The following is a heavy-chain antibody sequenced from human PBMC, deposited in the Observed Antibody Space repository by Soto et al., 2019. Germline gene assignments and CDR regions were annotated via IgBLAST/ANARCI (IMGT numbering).Heavy chain of an antibody. CDR3: ARDITMVRGANYFYGMDV. CDR2: ISYDGSKK. CDR1: GFTFSGYA. J-gene: IGHJ6*02. V-gene: IGHV3-30-3*01. D-gene: IGHD3-10*01. Sequence: SGGSLRLSCAASGFTFSGYAMHWVRQTPGKGLEWVTVISYDGSKKYYADSVKGRFTISRGSSKNTLYLQMNSLRAEDTAVYYCARDITMVRGANYFYGMDVWGQGTAVTVSS.